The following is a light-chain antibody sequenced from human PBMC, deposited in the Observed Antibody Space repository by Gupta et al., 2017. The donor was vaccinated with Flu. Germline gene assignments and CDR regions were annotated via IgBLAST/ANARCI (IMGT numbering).Light chain of an antibody. CDR1: QEISQQ. CDR3: QQDEGLNT. V-gene: IGKV1-33*01. J-gene: IGKJ1*01. Sequence: SPSSLSASVGDRVTSTCQASQEISQQLHWYQQKPGKAPRLLIYDASKWEKGVPSRLSGSRSGTDFSFTRSSRQAEDMGKYYGQQDEGLNTFGQGTKVEVK. CDR2: DAS.